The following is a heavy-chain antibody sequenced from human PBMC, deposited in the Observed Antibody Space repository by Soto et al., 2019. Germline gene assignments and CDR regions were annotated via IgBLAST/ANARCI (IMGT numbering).Heavy chain of an antibody. CDR2: IYYSGST. V-gene: IGHV4-31*03. CDR1: GGSISSGGYY. Sequence: QVQLQESGPGLVKPSQTLSLTCTVSGGSISSGGYYWSWIRQPPGKGLDWIGYIYYSGSTYYNPSLKSRVTISVDTSKNQFSLKLSFVTAADTAVYYCARATPDDYGDYGFFDSWGQGTLVTVSS. D-gene: IGHD4-17*01. CDR3: ARATPDDYGDYGFFDS. J-gene: IGHJ4*02.